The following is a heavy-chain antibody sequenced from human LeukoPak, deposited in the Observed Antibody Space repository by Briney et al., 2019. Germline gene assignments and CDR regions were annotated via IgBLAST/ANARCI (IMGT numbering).Heavy chain of an antibody. D-gene: IGHD2-2*01. CDR3: ARPGGYCSSTSCPSQYGMDV. CDR2: IYYSGST. V-gene: IGHV4-59*08. CDR1: GGSISSYY. Sequence: ASETLSLTCTVSGGSISSYYWSWIRQPPGKGLEWIGYIYYSGSTNYNPSLKSRVTISVDTSKNQFSLKLSSVTAADTAVYYCARPGGYCSSTSCPSQYGMDVWGQGTTVTVSS. J-gene: IGHJ6*02.